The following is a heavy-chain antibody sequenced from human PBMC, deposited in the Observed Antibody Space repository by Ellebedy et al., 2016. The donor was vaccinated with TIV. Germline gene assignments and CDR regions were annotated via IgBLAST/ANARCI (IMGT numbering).Heavy chain of an antibody. CDR3: TRHSHYLFSFNAMDV. J-gene: IGHJ6*02. CDR2: IDPGDSGA. V-gene: IGHV5-51*01. D-gene: IGHD1-26*01. Sequence: GESLKISCKRSGYTFNTYWLGWVRQMPVKGLEWMRIIDPGDSGARYNPSFEGQVTISADKSVTTAYLRLSSLKTSDTATYYCTRHSHYLFSFNAMDVWGQGTTVTVSS. CDR1: GYTFNTYW.